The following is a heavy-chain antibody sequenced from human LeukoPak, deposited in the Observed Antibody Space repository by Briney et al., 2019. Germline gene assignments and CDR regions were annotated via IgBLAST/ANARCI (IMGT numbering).Heavy chain of an antibody. V-gene: IGHV3-13*01. CDR2: IGTAGDT. CDR1: GFTFSSYD. CDR3: ARANRYSSGWPKCYFDY. D-gene: IGHD6-19*01. Sequence: PGGSLRLSCAASGFTFSSYDMHWVRQATGKGLEWVSAIGTAGDTYYPGSVKGRFTISRENAKNSLYLQMNSLRAGDTAVYYCARANRYSSGWPKCYFDYWGQGTLVTVSS. J-gene: IGHJ4*02.